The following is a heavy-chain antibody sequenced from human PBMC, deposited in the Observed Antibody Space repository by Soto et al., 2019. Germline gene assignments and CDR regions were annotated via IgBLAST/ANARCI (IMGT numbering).Heavy chain of an antibody. V-gene: IGHV4-59*01. CDR1: GGSISGYY. D-gene: IGHD3-22*01. CDR2: IYYSATT. CDR3: ARQNAWTGEWLSLYAPGMDV. J-gene: IGHJ6*02. Sequence: SETLSLTCTVSGGSISGYYWSWIRQPPGKGLDWIGYIYYSATTNYNPSLKSRVTISVDTSKNQFSLKLSSVAAADTAVYYCARQNAWTGEWLSLYAPGMDVWGQGTTVTVSS.